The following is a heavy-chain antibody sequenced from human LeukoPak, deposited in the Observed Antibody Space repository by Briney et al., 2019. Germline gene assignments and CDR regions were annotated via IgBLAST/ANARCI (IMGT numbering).Heavy chain of an antibody. Sequence: GGSLRLSCAASGFTFSSDSMNWVRQAPGKGLEWVSYISSSSSTIYYADSVKGRFTISRDNAKNSLYLQMNSLRDEDTAVYYCARDRDIVVVPAAMLYYYYGMDVWGQGTTVTVSS. J-gene: IGHJ6*02. V-gene: IGHV3-48*02. D-gene: IGHD2-2*01. CDR2: ISSSSSTI. CDR3: ARDRDIVVVPAAMLYYYYGMDV. CDR1: GFTFSSDS.